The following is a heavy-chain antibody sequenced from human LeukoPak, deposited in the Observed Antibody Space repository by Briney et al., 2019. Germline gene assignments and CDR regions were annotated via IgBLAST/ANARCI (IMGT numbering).Heavy chain of an antibody. CDR2: IYSGGST. D-gene: IGHD6-13*01. CDR1: GFTFSDHY. Sequence: GGSLRLSCAASGFTFSDHYMDWVRQAPGKGLEWVSVIYSGGSTNYADSVKGRFTISRDNSKNTLYLQMNSLRAEDTAVYYCARESAADPYYFDYWGQGTVVTVSS. V-gene: IGHV3-66*01. J-gene: IGHJ4*02. CDR3: ARESAADPYYFDY.